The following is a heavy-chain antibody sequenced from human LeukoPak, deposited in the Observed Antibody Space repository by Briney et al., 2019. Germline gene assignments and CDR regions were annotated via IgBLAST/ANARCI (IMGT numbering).Heavy chain of an antibody. CDR2: IYYSGST. J-gene: IGHJ3*02. V-gene: IGHV4-39*01. CDR1: GVSISSSSYF. Sequence: PSETLSLTCTVSGVSISSSSYFWGWIRQPPGKGLERIGTIYYSGSTYYNPSLKSRVTISVDTSKNQFSLKLTSVTAADTAVYYCARAPFRWAFDIWGQGTMVTVSS. D-gene: IGHD5-24*01. CDR3: ARAPFRWAFDI.